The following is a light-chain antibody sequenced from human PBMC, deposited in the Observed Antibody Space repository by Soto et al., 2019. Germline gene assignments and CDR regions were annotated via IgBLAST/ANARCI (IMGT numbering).Light chain of an antibody. CDR1: QSVSNN. CDR2: GAS. Sequence: EIVMTQSPATLSVSPGERATLSCKASQSVSNNLAWYQQKPGQAPRLLIYGASTRATGIPARFSGRGSGTDFTLTISSLQSEDFAIYYCQQYNNWPPITFGQGTRLEMK. CDR3: QQYNNWPPIT. V-gene: IGKV3-15*01. J-gene: IGKJ5*01.